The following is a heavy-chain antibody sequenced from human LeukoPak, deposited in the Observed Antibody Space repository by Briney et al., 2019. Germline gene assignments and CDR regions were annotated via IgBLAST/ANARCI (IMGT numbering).Heavy chain of an antibody. CDR2: INHSGST. J-gene: IGHJ3*02. CDR1: GGSFSGYY. CDR3: TRGEKWDLHAFDM. D-gene: IGHD1-26*01. V-gene: IGHV4-34*01. Sequence: KPSETLSLTCAVYGGSFSGYYWTWIRQPPGKGLEWIGEINHSGSTNYNPSLKSRVTISVDKSKNQFSLKLTSVTAADTAVYYCTRGEKWDLHAFDMWGQGTMVIVSS.